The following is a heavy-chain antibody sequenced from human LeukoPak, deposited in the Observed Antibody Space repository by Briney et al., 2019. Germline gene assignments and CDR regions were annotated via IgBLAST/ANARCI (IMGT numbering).Heavy chain of an antibody. D-gene: IGHD2-15*01. CDR3: ARDQDRGGYCSGGSCRGGFDP. Sequence: PGGSLRLSCAASGFTFSSYSMNWVRQAPGKGLEWVSSISSSSSYVYYADSVKGRFTISRDNAKNSLYLQMNSLRAEDTAVYYCARDQDRGGYCSGGSCRGGFDPWGQGTLVTVSS. J-gene: IGHJ5*02. CDR1: GFTFSSYS. V-gene: IGHV3-21*01. CDR2: ISSSSSYV.